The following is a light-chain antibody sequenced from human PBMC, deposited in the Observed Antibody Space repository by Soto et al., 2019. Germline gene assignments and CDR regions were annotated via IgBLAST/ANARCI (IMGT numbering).Light chain of an antibody. J-gene: IGLJ3*02. V-gene: IGLV1-47*01. CDR3: AAWDHSLSGWM. Sequence: QSVLTQPPSASATPGQRVTISCSGSSSNIGSDFVFWYQQLPGTAPKLRIYRNNQRPSGVPDRFSGSQSGTSASLAISGLRSEDEADYYCAAWDHSLSGWMIGGGTKVTVL. CDR1: SSNIGSDF. CDR2: RNN.